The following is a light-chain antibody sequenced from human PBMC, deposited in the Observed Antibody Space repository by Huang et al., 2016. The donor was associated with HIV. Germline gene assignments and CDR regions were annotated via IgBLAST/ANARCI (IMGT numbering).Light chain of an antibody. CDR2: AAS. J-gene: IGKJ3*01. Sequence: DIQMTQSPYSLSASVGDRVTITCRASQNISSFLNWYQQKPGKAPTLLFHAASNLLSGVPSRFSGSGSGTNFILSISTLQPDDFATYYCQQSYSSPLTFGPGTTVDI. CDR3: QQSYSSPLT. V-gene: IGKV1-39*01. CDR1: QNISSF.